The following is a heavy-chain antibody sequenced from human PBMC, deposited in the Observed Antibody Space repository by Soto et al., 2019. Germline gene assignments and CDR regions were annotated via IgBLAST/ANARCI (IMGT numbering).Heavy chain of an antibody. J-gene: IGHJ4*02. CDR3: ARYESSGSAVW. CDR2: IKQDGSVI. V-gene: IGHV3-7*01. Sequence: GGSLRLSCVASGFTFSNYWMTWVRQAPGKGLEWVANIKQDGSVIFYVDSVKGRFTVSRDNAKNSLYLQMNSLRAEDTAVYDCARYESSGSAVWWGQGTLVTVSS. D-gene: IGHD3-22*01. CDR1: GFTFSNYW.